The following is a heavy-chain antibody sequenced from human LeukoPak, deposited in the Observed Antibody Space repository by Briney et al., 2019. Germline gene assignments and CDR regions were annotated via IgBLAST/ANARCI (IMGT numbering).Heavy chain of an antibody. V-gene: IGHV4-59*01. CDR1: GDSISSYY. CDR2: IYYSGST. D-gene: IGHD2-2*02. J-gene: IGHJ4*02. CDR3: SHCSSTTCYTGFDY. Sequence: SETLSLTCTVSGDSISSYYWSWIRQPPGKGLEWIGYIYYSGSTNYNPSLKSRVTISVDTSKKQFSLELSSVTAADTAVYYCSHCSSTTCYTGFDYWGQGTLVTVSS.